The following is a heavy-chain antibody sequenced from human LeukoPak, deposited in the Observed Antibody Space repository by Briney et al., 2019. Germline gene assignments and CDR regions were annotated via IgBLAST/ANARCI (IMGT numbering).Heavy chain of an antibody. CDR3: ARDHGWPYYFDY. Sequence: SETRSLTCTVSGGSISSGSYYWSWIRQPAGKGLEWIGRIYTSGSTYYNPSLKSRVTISVDTSKNQFSLKLSSVTAADTAVYYCARDHGWPYYFDYWGQGTLVSVSP. V-gene: IGHV4-61*02. CDR2: IYTSGST. CDR1: GGSISSGSYY. D-gene: IGHD2-15*01. J-gene: IGHJ4*01.